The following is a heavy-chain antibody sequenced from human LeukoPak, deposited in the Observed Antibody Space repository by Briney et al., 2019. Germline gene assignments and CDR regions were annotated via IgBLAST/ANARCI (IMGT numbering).Heavy chain of an antibody. J-gene: IGHJ6*04. CDR3: ARGGPAIFYYYYYGMDV. CDR1: GGSFSGYY. D-gene: IGHD3-3*02. CDR2: INHSGST. Sequence: PSETLSLTCAVYGGSFSGYYWSWIRQLPGKGLEWIGEINHSGSTNYNPSLKSRVTISVDTSKNQFSLKLSSVTAADTAVYYCARGGPAIFYYYYYGMDVWGKGTTVTVSS. V-gene: IGHV4-34*01.